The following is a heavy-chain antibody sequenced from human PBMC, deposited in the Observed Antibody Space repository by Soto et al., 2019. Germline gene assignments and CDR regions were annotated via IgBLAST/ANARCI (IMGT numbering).Heavy chain of an antibody. CDR3: ARVLGDYGDYGGGVVFDY. D-gene: IGHD4-17*01. CDR1: GFTFSSDS. Sequence: GGSLRLSCAAPGFTFSSDSMNWVRQAPGKGLEWVSSISSSSSYIYYADSVKGRFTISRDNAKNSLYLQMNSLRAEDTAVYYCARVLGDYGDYGGGVVFDYGGKGTLVTVSS. V-gene: IGHV3-21*01. J-gene: IGHJ4*02. CDR2: ISSSSSYI.